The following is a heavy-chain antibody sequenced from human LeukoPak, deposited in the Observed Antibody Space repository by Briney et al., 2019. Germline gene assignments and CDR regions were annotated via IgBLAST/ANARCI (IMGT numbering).Heavy chain of an antibody. CDR1: GFTFSSYS. V-gene: IGHV3-21*01. Sequence: GGSLRLSCAASGFTFSSYSMNWVRQAPGKGLEWVSSISSSSSYIYYADSVKGRFTISRDNAKNSLYLQMNSLRAEDTAVYCCARGATVTHNDYWGQGTLVTVSS. CDR3: ARGATVTHNDY. D-gene: IGHD4-17*01. CDR2: ISSSSSYI. J-gene: IGHJ4*02.